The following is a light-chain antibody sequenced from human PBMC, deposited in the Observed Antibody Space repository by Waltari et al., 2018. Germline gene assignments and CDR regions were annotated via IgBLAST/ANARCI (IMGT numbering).Light chain of an antibody. CDR1: QTISTE. CDR2: DSS. CDR3: QHRHEWPVT. V-gene: IGKV3-11*01. Sequence: EIVLTQSPAALSLSPGERATLSCRASQTISTERAWYQQKPGQAPRPLIYDSSNRAPGIPARFSGSGSGTDFTLTISSLEPEDFAVYYCQHRHEWPVTFGQGTRLDIK. J-gene: IGKJ5*01.